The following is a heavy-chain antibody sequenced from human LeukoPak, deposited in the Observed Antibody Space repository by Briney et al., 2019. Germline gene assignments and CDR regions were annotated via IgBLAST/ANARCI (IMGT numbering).Heavy chain of an antibody. D-gene: IGHD6-13*01. CDR3: TRDKAAAGYYFDY. J-gene: IGHJ4*02. Sequence: GGSLRLSCAASGFTVSSNYMSWVRQAPGKGLEWVSVIYSGGSTYYADSVKGRFTISRDNSKNTLYLQMNSLRAEDTAVYYCTRDKAAAGYYFDYWGQGTLVTVSS. V-gene: IGHV3-53*01. CDR2: IYSGGST. CDR1: GFTVSSNY.